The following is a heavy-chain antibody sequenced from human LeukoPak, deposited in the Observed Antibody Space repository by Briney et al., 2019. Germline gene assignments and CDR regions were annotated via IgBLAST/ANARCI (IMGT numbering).Heavy chain of an antibody. V-gene: IGHV1-18*01. Sequence: ASVKVSCKASGYTFTSYGISWVRQAPGQGLEWMGWISAYNGNTNYAQKLQGRVTMTTDTSTSTAYMELRSLRSDDTAVYYCARGYIMITFGGVIVIKPTSDYWGQGTLVTVSS. D-gene: IGHD3-16*02. CDR2: ISAYNGNT. J-gene: IGHJ4*02. CDR3: ARGYIMITFGGVIVIKPTSDY. CDR1: GYTFTSYG.